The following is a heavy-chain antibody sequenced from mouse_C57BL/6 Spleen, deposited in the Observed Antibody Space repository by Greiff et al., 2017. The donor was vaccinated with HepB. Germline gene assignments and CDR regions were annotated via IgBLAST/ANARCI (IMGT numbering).Heavy chain of an antibody. CDR3: TTFVVTTVVAFDD. D-gene: IGHD1-1*01. V-gene: IGHV14-4*01. Sequence: EVLLLESGAELVRPGASVKLSCTASGFNIKDDYMHWVKQRPEQGLEWIGWIDPENGDTEYASKFQGKATITADTSSNTAYLQLSSLTYEDTAVYYCTTFVVTTVVAFDDWGQGTTLTVSS. CDR1: GFNIKDDY. J-gene: IGHJ2*01. CDR2: IDPENGDT.